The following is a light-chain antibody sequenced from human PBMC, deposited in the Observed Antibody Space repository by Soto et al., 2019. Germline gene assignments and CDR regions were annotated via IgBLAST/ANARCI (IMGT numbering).Light chain of an antibody. V-gene: IGKV3-20*01. CDR1: QSVSSSY. CDR2: GAS. J-gene: IGKJ1*01. Sequence: ENVLTQSPGTLSLSPGERATLSCRASQSVSSSYLAWYQQKPGQAPRLLIYGASSRATGIPDRFSGSGSGTDFTLTISILEPEDFAVYYCQQYGSSPWTFGQGTKVEIK. CDR3: QQYGSSPWT.